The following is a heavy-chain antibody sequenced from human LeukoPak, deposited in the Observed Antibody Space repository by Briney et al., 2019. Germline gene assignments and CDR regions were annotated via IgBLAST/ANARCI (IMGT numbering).Heavy chain of an antibody. D-gene: IGHD6-13*01. CDR2: IYYSGST. CDR1: GGSLSSGGYY. Sequence: SETLSLTCTVSGGSLSSGGYYWSWLRQHPGTGLEWIGYIYYSGSTYYNPSLKSRVTISVDTSKNQFSLKLSSVTAADTAVYYCARDGPGSSSWYWFDPWGQGTLVTVSS. V-gene: IGHV4-31*03. CDR3: ARDGPGSSSWYWFDP. J-gene: IGHJ5*02.